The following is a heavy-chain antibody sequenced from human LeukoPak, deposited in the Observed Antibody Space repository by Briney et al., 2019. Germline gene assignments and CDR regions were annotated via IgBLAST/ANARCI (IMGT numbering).Heavy chain of an antibody. CDR1: GGSISSGCYY. D-gene: IGHD3-22*01. J-gene: IGHJ4*02. CDR2: INHSGST. CDR3: ARGHTYYYDSSGYYYQEARFDY. V-gene: IGHV4-34*01. Sequence: SETLSLTCAVSGGSISSGCYYWSWIRQPPGKGLEWIGEINHSGSTNYNPSLKSRVTISVDTSKNQFSLKLSSVTAADTAVYYCARGHTYYYDSSGYYYQEARFDYWGQGTLVTVSS.